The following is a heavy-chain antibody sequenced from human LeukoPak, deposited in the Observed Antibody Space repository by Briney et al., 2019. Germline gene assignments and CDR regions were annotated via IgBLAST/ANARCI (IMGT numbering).Heavy chain of an antibody. D-gene: IGHD5-24*01. V-gene: IGHV3-30*18. CDR3: AKDQLDY. Sequence: PGGSLRLSCAASGFTFSSYGMHWVRQAPGKGLEWVPVISYDGSNKYYADSVKGRFTISRDNSKNTLYLQMNSLRAEDTAVYYCAKDQLDYWGQGTLVTVSS. J-gene: IGHJ4*02. CDR2: ISYDGSNK. CDR1: GFTFSSYG.